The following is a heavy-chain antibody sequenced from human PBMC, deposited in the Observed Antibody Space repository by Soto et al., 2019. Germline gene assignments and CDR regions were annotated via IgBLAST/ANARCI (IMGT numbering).Heavy chain of an antibody. CDR1: GFIFSTYL. CDR2: ISGSGIST. Sequence: XASLRLSYAACGFIFSTYLMSWVRQAPGKGLEWVSGISGSGISTYYTDSVKGRFTISRDNSKNTVFLQMNSLRDEDTAVYYCVKPPVITASYYYYDMDVWGQGTTVTVSS. D-gene: IGHD4-4*01. J-gene: IGHJ6*02. V-gene: IGHV3-23*01. CDR3: VKPPVITASYYYYDMDV.